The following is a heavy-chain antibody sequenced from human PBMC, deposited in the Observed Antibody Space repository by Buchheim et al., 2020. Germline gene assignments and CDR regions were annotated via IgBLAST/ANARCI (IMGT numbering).Heavy chain of an antibody. CDR3: ASDADRNGYSWFDP. D-gene: IGHD3-3*01. Sequence: EVQLVESGGGLVQPGGSLRLSCTTSGFTFSSYWMHWVRQAPGKGLEWVSRINGDGRRPTYADFVKGRFTISRDNAKNTLYLQMNSLRAEDTAVYYCASDADRNGYSWFDPWGQGTL. CDR1: GFTFSSYW. CDR2: INGDGRRP. V-gene: IGHV3-74*01. J-gene: IGHJ5*02.